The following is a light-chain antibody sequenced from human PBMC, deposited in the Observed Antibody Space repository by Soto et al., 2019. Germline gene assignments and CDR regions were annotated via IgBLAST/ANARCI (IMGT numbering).Light chain of an antibody. CDR2: EGS. V-gene: IGLV2-23*03. CDR1: SSDVGSYNL. CDR3: CSYAGSSTFYV. J-gene: IGLJ1*01. Sequence: QPVLTQPASVSGSPGQSITISCTGTSSDVGSYNLVSWYQQHPGKAPKLMIYEGSKRPSGVSNRFSGSKSGNTASLTISGLQAEDEADYYCCSYAGSSTFYVLGTGTKLTVL.